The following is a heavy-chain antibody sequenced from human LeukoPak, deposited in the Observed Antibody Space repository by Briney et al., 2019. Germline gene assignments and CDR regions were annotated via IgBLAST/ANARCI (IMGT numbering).Heavy chain of an antibody. CDR3: AKVQYGGNSVVGAFDI. CDR1: GFTFSSYA. Sequence: PGGSLRLSCAASGFTFSSYAMSWVRQAPGKGLEWVSAISGSGGSTYYADSVKGRFTISRDNSKNTLYLQMNSLRAEDTAVYYCAKVQYGGNSVVGAFDIWGQGTMVTVSS. CDR2: ISGSGGST. V-gene: IGHV3-23*01. J-gene: IGHJ3*02. D-gene: IGHD4-23*01.